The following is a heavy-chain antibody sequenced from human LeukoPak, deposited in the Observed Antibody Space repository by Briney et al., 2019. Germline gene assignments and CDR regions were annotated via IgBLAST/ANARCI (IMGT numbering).Heavy chain of an antibody. V-gene: IGHV4-59*08. CDR1: GGSISSYY. CDR3: ARQGSSSWNDAFDI. Sequence: SETLSLTCTVSGGSISSYYWSWIRQPPGKGLEWIGYIYYSGSTNYNPSLKSRVTMSVDTSKNQFSLKLSSVTAADTAVYYCARQGSSSWNDAFDIWGQGTMVTVSS. D-gene: IGHD6-13*01. J-gene: IGHJ3*02. CDR2: IYYSGST.